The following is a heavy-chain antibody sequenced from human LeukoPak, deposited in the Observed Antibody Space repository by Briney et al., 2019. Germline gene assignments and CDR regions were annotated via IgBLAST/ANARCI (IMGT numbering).Heavy chain of an antibody. CDR1: GGSISSYY. Sequence: SETLSLTCTVSGGSISSYYWSWIRQPPGKGLEWIGYIYYSGSTNYNPSLKSRVTISVDTSKNQFSLKLSSVTAADTAVYYCAVMVRGTYFDYWGQGTLVTVSS. J-gene: IGHJ4*02. CDR2: IYYSGST. D-gene: IGHD3-10*01. CDR3: AVMVRGTYFDY. V-gene: IGHV4-59*01.